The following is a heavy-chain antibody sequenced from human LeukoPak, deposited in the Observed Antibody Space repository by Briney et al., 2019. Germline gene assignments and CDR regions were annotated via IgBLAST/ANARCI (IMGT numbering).Heavy chain of an antibody. CDR2: IIPIFATT. Sequence: SVKVSCEASGGTFSSYAISWARQAPGQGLEWMGGIIPIFATTNYAQKFQGRVTISADESTSTAYMELSSLRSEDTAIYYCARAPTRSYDFVWWGQGTLVTVSS. J-gene: IGHJ4*02. CDR1: GGTFSSYA. D-gene: IGHD3-3*01. CDR3: ARAPTRSYDFVW. V-gene: IGHV1-69*13.